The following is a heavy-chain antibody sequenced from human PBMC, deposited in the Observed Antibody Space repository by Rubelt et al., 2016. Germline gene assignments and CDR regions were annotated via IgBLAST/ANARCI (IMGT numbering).Heavy chain of an antibody. D-gene: IGHD6-6*01. CDR3: ARVGAIAARKIYYFDY. Sequence: QVQLVQSGAEVKKPGASVKVSCKASGYTFTSYGISWVRQAPGQGLEWMGWISAYNGNTKYAQKFKGRVTMTTDTSTSTAFRGLRSRSADGTDGYYCARVGAIAARKIYYFDYWGQGTLVTVSS. CDR1: GYTFTSYG. J-gene: IGHJ4*02. V-gene: IGHV1-18*01. CDR2: ISAYNGNT.